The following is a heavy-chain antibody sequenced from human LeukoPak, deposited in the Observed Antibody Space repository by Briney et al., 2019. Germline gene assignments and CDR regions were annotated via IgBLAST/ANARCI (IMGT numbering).Heavy chain of an antibody. CDR2: INPNSGGT. CDR3: ARGGDYDFWSGYYTWSSWFDP. J-gene: IGHJ5*02. CDR1: GYTFTGYY. D-gene: IGHD3-3*01. Sequence: GASVKVSCKASGYTFTGYYMHWVRQAPGQGLEWMGWINPNSGGTNYAQKFQGRVTMTRDTSISTAYMELSRLRSDDTAVYYCARGGDYDFWSGYYTWSSWFDPWGQGTLVTVSS. V-gene: IGHV1-2*02.